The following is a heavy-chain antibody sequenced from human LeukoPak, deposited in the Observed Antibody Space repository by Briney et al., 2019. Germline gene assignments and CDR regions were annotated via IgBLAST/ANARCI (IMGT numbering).Heavy chain of an antibody. J-gene: IGHJ6*03. V-gene: IGHV1-69*06. CDR3: ARVSGSYYLRDYYYYMDV. D-gene: IGHD1-26*01. Sequence: SVKVSCKASGYTFTGYYMHWVRQAPGQGLEWMGGIIPIFGTANYAQKFQGRVTITADKSTSTAYMELCSLRSEDTAVYYCARVSGSYYLRDYYYYMDVWGKGTTVTVSS. CDR1: GYTFTGYY. CDR2: IIPIFGTA.